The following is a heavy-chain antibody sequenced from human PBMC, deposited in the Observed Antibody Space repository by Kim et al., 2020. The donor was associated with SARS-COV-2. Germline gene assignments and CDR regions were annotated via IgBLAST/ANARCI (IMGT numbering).Heavy chain of an antibody. CDR2: INSDGSTT. V-gene: IGHV3-74*01. CDR1: GFTFSSYS. J-gene: IGHJ4*02. Sequence: GGSLRLSCAASGFTFSSYSMHWVRQAPGKGLVWVSRINSDGSTTNYADSVKGRFSISRDNAKNTLYLQMNSLRVDDTAVYHCAREGTSSNCCHFWGQGTLVPVSS. CDR3: AREGTSSNCCHF. D-gene: IGHD2-2*01.